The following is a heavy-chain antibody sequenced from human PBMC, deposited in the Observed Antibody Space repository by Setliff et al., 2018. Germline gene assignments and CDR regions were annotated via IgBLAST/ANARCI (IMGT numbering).Heavy chain of an antibody. CDR2: IYYSGST. V-gene: IGHV4-30-4*08. J-gene: IGHJ3*02. D-gene: IGHD6-19*01. CDR3: AKDVSPPGTNGWHPDVLDI. CDR1: GGSISSGDYY. Sequence: PSETLSLTCTVSGGSISSGDYYWSWIRQPPGKGLEWIGYIYYSGSTYYNPSLKSRVTISVDTSKNQFSLKLSSVTAADTAVYYCAKDVSPPGTNGWHPDVLDIWGQGTMVTVSS.